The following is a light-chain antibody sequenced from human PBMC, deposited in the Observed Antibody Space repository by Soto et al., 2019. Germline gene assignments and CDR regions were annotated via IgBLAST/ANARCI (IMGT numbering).Light chain of an antibody. J-gene: IGLJ1*01. Sequence: QSVLTQPASVAGSPGQSITISCTGTSSDVGAYNYVSWYQQHPGKAPKLIIYEVSNRPSGVSWRFSGSKSGNTASLTISWLQSEDEADYYCSSHTTSNTRVFGTGTKVTVL. CDR3: SSHTTSNTRV. CDR2: EVS. CDR1: SSDVGAYNY. V-gene: IGLV2-14*01.